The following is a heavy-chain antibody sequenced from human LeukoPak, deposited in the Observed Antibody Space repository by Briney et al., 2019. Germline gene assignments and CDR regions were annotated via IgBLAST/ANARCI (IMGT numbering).Heavy chain of an antibody. CDR1: GGSISSSNW. CDR2: IYHSGST. Sequence: SGTLSLTCAVSGGSISSSNWWSWVRQPPGKGLEWIGEIYHSGSTNYNPSLKSRVTISVDKSKNQFSLKLSSVTAADTAVYYCSSPGIAPAGAFDIWGQGTMVTVSS. D-gene: IGHD6-25*01. J-gene: IGHJ3*02. CDR3: SSPGIAPAGAFDI. V-gene: IGHV4-4*02.